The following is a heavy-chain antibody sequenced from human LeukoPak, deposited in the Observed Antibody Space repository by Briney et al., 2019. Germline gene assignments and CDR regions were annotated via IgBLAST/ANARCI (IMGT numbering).Heavy chain of an antibody. CDR3: ARDPSSRAAAKPIDY. D-gene: IGHD6-13*01. CDR2: ISSSGSTI. J-gene: IGHJ4*02. V-gene: IGHV3-11*01. CDR1: GFTFSDYY. Sequence: PGGSLRLSCAASGFTFSDYYMSWIRQAPGKGLEWVSYISSSGSTIYYADSVKGRITISRDNTKNSLYLQMNSLRAEDTAVYYCARDPSSRAAAKPIDYWGQGTLVTVSS.